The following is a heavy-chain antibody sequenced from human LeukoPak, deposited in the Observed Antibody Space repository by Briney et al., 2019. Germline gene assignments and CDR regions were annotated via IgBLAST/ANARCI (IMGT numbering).Heavy chain of an antibody. Sequence: GGSLRLSCAASGFTVSSNYMNWVRQAPGKGLEWVSYISSSSSTIYYADSVKGRFTISRDNAKNSLYLQMNSLRDEDTAVYYCARGALLWFGELFKHFDYWGQGTLVTVSS. J-gene: IGHJ4*02. CDR3: ARGALLWFGELFKHFDY. CDR1: GFTVSSNY. V-gene: IGHV3-48*02. D-gene: IGHD3-10*01. CDR2: ISSSSSTI.